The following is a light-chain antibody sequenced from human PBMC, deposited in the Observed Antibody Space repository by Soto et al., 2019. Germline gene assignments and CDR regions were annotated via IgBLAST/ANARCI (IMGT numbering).Light chain of an antibody. J-gene: IGKJ1*01. CDR2: DAS. Sequence: DILRTQSPSTLSASVGDRVTITCRASQSISRWLAWYQQKPGKAPKLLIYDASNLETGAPLRFSGSGSGTEFTLTISSLQPDDFGTYYCQQYNNFPTWTLGQGTKVEIK. CDR3: QQYNNFPTWT. V-gene: IGKV1-5*01. CDR1: QSISRW.